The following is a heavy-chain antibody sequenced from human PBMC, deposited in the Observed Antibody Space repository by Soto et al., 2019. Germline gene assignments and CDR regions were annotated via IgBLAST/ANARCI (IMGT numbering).Heavy chain of an antibody. CDR2: VYWDDDK. V-gene: IGHV2-5*02. D-gene: IGHD5-12*01. CDR1: GFSLSTSGVA. CDR3: APSQGYRIFGVIIVAHWCVA. J-gene: IGHJ5*02. Sequence: QITLKESGPTLVKPTQTLTLTCSFSGFSLSTSGVAAGWIRQRPGKGLEWLALVYWDDDKRYSPSLRDRLNITKETSNTKFFLTITNMDPADTATYSCAPSQGYRIFGVIIVAHWCVAGGQGIMVTVSS.